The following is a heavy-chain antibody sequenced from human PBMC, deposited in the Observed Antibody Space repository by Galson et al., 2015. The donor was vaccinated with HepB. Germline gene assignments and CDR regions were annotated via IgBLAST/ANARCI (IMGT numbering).Heavy chain of an antibody. D-gene: IGHD6-13*01. Sequence: QSGAEVKKPGESLRISCKGSGYSFTSYWISWVRQMPGKGLEWMGRIDPSDSYTNYSPSFQGHVTISAGKSISTAYLQWSSLKASDTAMYYCARHHFAAAGGRYYYYYGMDVWGQGTTVTVSS. J-gene: IGHJ6*02. CDR1: GYSFTSYW. V-gene: IGHV5-10-1*01. CDR3: ARHHFAAAGGRYYYYYGMDV. CDR2: IDPSDSYT.